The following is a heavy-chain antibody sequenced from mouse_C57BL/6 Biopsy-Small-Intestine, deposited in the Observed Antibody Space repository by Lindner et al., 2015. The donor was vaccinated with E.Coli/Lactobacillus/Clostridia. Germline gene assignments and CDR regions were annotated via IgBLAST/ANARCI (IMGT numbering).Heavy chain of an antibody. V-gene: IGHV1-82*01. Sequence: VQLQESGPELVKPGASVKISCKASGYEFSSSWMNWVKQRPGKGLEWIGRIYPGDGDTDYNGKFRGKATLTADKSSSTAYMQLSSLTSEDSAVYFCARKEEIYDGYYVGAMDYWGQGTSVTVSS. CDR3: ARKEEIYDGYYVGAMDY. CDR1: GYEFSSSW. D-gene: IGHD2-3*01. CDR2: IYPGDGDT. J-gene: IGHJ4*01.